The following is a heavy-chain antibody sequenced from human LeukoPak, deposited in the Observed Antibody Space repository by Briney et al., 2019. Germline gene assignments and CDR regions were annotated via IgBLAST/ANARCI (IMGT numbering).Heavy chain of an antibody. V-gene: IGHV3-23*01. J-gene: IGHJ4*02. CDR3: AKDPGVVPAHYFDY. CDR1: GFTFSSYA. CDR2: TGSTGVST. D-gene: IGHD2-2*01. Sequence: GGSLRLSCAASGFTFSSYAMNWVRQAPGKGLEWVSATGSTGVSTFYADSVKGRFTVSRDNSKNALSLQMNSLRAEDTAVYYCAKDPGVVPAHYFDYWGQGILVTVSS.